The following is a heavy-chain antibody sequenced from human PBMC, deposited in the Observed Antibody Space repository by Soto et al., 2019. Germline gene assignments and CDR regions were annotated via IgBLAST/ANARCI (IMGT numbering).Heavy chain of an antibody. J-gene: IGHJ4*02. CDR3: ASSSPTYYDILTGTFDY. CDR2: IIPIFGTA. Sequence: SVKVSCKASGGTFSSYAISWVRQAPGQGLEWMGGIIPIFGTANYAQKFQGRVTITADESTSTAYMELSSLRSEDTAVYYCASSSPTYYDILTGTFDYWGQGTLVTVSS. V-gene: IGHV1-69*13. CDR1: GGTFSSYA. D-gene: IGHD3-9*01.